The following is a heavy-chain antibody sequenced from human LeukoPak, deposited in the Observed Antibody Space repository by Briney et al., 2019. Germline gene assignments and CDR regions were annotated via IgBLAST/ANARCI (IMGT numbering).Heavy chain of an antibody. J-gene: IGHJ4*02. D-gene: IGHD1-26*01. CDR2: IRYDGSNK. V-gene: IGHV3-30*02. CDR3: AKVGATSEDY. Sequence: GGSLRLSCAASGFTFSSHGMHWVRKAPGKGLEWVAFIRYDGSNKYYADSVKGRFTISRDNSKNTLYLQMNSLRAEDTAVYYCAKVGATSEDYWGQGTLVTVSS. CDR1: GFTFSSHG.